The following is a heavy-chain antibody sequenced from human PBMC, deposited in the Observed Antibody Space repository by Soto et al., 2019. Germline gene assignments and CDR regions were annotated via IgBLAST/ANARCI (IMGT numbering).Heavy chain of an antibody. J-gene: IGHJ4*02. CDR2: VWSDASTK. V-gene: IGHV3-33*01. CDR1: GFGFASYD. CDR3: ARELVVAAGDLGQ. Sequence: QVQLVESGGNVVQPGTSLRLSCAASGFGFASYDIHWVRQARGKGLEWVAVVWSDASTKYYADSVKGRFTISRDNSKNTICLLMGSLRAEGTAVYYCARELVVAAGDLGQWGQGTLVTVSS. D-gene: IGHD6-13*01.